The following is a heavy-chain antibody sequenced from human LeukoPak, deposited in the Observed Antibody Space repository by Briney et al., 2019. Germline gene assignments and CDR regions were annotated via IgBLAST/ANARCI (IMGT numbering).Heavy chain of an antibody. CDR3: ATPGRSRGYQLTYHYYGMDV. D-gene: IGHD3-22*01. CDR2: IIPIFGTA. CDR1: GGTFSSYA. Sequence: SVKVSCKASGGTFSSYAIGWVRQAPGQGLEWMGGIIPIFGTANYAQKFQGRVTITADESTSTAYMELSSLRSEDTAVYYCATPGRSRGYQLTYHYYGMDVWGRGTTVTVSS. V-gene: IGHV1-69*01. J-gene: IGHJ6*02.